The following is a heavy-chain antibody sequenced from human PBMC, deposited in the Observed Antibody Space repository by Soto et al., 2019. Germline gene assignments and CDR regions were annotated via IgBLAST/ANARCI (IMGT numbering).Heavy chain of an antibody. Sequence: QVQLVQSGAEVKKPGSSVKVSCKASGGTFSSYTISWVRQAPGQGLEWMGRIIPILGIANYAQKFQGRVTSTADKSXXTXYXXLSSLRSEDTAVYYCAREVGHVIGHGWKAYYGMDVWGQGTTVTVSS. V-gene: IGHV1-69*08. J-gene: IGHJ6*02. CDR3: AREVGHVIGHGWKAYYGMDV. CDR2: IIPILGIA. CDR1: GGTFSSYT. D-gene: IGHD1-1*01.